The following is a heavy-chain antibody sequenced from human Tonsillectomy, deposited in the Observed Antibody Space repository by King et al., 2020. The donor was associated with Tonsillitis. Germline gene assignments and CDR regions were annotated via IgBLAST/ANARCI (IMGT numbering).Heavy chain of an antibody. CDR2: ISGGGGST. D-gene: IGHD3-16*01. CDR1: GFTFSNYA. V-gene: IGHV3-23*04. CDR3: AKEFFRGEVGYFGY. J-gene: IGHJ4*02. Sequence: DVQLVESGGGLVQPGGSLRLSCAASGFTFSNYAMSWVRQAPGKGLEWVSFISGGGGSTYYADSVKGRFTISRDNSKNTLYLQLSSLRAEDTALYYCAKEFFRGEVGYFGYWGQGTLVTVSS.